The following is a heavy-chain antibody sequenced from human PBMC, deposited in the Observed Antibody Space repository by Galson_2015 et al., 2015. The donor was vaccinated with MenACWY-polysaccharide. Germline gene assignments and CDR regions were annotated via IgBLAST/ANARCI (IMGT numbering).Heavy chain of an antibody. D-gene: IGHD6-19*01. J-gene: IGHJ2*01. Sequence: TLSLTCTVSGGSISSGSYYWTWIRQPAGKGLEWIGLIYTSGSTKYNPSLKSRVTMSVDTSKNQFSLNLTSVTDADTAAYYCARAIAVAGQRRDFDLWGRGTLVTVSS. CDR2: IYTSGST. CDR1: GGSISSGSYY. V-gene: IGHV4-61*02. CDR3: ARAIAVAGQRRDFDL.